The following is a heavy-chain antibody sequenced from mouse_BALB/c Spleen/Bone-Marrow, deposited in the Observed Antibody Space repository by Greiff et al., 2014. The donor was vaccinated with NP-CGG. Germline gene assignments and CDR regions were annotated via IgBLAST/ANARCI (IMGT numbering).Heavy chain of an antibody. D-gene: IGHD2-4*01. V-gene: IGHV1-54*01. CDR3: ARAITDAMDY. CDR1: GYAFTNYL. CDR2: INSGSGGT. Sequence: QVQLQQSGAELVRPGTPVKVSCKGSGYAFTNYLIEWVKQRPGQGLEWIGVINSGSGGTXXNEXFKGKATLTADKSSSTAYMQLSSLTSDDSAVYFCARAITDAMDYWGQGTSVTVSS. J-gene: IGHJ4*01.